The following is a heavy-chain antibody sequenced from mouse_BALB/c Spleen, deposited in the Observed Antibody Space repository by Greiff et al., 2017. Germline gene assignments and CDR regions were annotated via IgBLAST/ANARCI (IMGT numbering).Heavy chain of an antibody. J-gene: IGHJ4*01. CDR2: IWGDGST. CDR1: GFSLTGYG. Sequence: VKLVESGPGLVAPSQSLSITCTVSGFSLTGYGVNWVRQPPGKGLEWLGMIWGDGSTDYNSALKSRLSISKDNSKSQVFLKMNSLQTDDTARYYCAREGVIYYGNYDYAMDYWGQGTSVTVSS. CDR3: AREGVIYYGNYDYAMDY. D-gene: IGHD2-1*01. V-gene: IGHV2-6-7*01.